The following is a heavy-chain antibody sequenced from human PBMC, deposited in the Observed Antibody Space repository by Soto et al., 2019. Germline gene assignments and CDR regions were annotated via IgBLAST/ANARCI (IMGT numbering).Heavy chain of an antibody. Sequence: SVKVSCKGSGGTFSSYAISWVRQAPGQGLEWMGGIIPIFGTANYAQKFQGRVTITADESTSTAYMELSSLRSEDTAVYYCASPIAAAVNYFDYWGQGTLVTVSS. CDR1: GGTFSSYA. J-gene: IGHJ4*02. D-gene: IGHD6-13*01. CDR2: IIPIFGTA. CDR3: ASPIAAAVNYFDY. V-gene: IGHV1-69*01.